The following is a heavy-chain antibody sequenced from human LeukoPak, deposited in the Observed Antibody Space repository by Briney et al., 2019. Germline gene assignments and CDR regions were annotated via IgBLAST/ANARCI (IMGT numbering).Heavy chain of an antibody. CDR1: GGSFSGYY. CDR2: INHSGST. CDR3: ARERPYYDFWSGHFPPHYFDY. D-gene: IGHD3-3*01. J-gene: IGHJ4*02. Sequence: SETLSLTCAVYGGSFSGYYWSWIRQPPGKGLEWIGEINHSGSTNYNPSLKSRVTISVDTSKNQFSLKLSSVTAADTAVYYCARERPYYDFWSGHFPPHYFDYWGQGTLVTVSS. V-gene: IGHV4-34*01.